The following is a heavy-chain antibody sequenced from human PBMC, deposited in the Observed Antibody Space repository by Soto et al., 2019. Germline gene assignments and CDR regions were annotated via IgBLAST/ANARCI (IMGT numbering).Heavy chain of an antibody. Sequence: KTPSLTCTVSGGSIGRSSYFWGWIRHPPGKGLEWIGSIYYSGSTYYNPSLKSRVTIAVDTSKNQFSLKLSSVTAADTAVYYCAFTLGNRNCWDQYGKDFSSQRSTDIGASGM. CDR1: GGSIGRSSYF. J-gene: IGHJ6*01. CDR3: AFTLGNRNCWDQYGKDFSSQRSTDIGASGM. V-gene: IGHV4-39*05. CDR2: IYYSGST. D-gene: IGHD6-13*01.